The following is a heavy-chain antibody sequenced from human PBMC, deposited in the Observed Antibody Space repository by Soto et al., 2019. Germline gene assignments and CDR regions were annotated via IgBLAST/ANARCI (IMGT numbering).Heavy chain of an antibody. Sequence: ASVKVSCKASGYTFIHYYMHCVRQAPGQGLEWMGIINPSGGATSYAQKFQGRVTMTWDTSTSTVYMELSSLKSEDTAVYYCAREWVQGHCMDVWGQGTTVTVSS. CDR1: GYTFIHYY. J-gene: IGHJ6*02. V-gene: IGHV1-46*01. CDR2: INPSGGAT. CDR3: AREWVQGHCMDV.